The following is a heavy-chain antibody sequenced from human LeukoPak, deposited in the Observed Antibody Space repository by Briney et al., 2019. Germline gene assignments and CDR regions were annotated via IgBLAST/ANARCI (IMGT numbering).Heavy chain of an antibody. CDR3: ARLIRQGHYAMDV. CDR1: GDSVSTAY. V-gene: IGHV4-59*02. Sequence: SDTLSLTCSVSGDSVSTAYWGWIRQSPGKGLECIAYMHYSGNTKYNSSLKSRATISLDTSRNQFSLKLRSVTAADTAVYYCARLIRQGHYAMDVWGQGTMVTVSS. J-gene: IGHJ6*02. CDR2: MHYSGNT.